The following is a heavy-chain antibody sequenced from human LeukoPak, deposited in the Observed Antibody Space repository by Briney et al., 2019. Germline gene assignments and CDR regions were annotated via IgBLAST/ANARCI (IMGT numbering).Heavy chain of an antibody. CDR3: ARVRGYSYAHGAFDI. CDR2: IDAGNGNT. J-gene: IGHJ3*02. CDR1: GYTFTSYA. D-gene: IGHD5-18*01. V-gene: IGHV1-3*01. Sequence: ASVKVSCKASGYTFTSYAMHWVRQAPGQRLEWMGWIDAGNGNTKYSQKFQGRVTITRDTSASTAYMELSSLRSVDTAVYYCARVRGYSYAHGAFDIWGQGTMVTVSS.